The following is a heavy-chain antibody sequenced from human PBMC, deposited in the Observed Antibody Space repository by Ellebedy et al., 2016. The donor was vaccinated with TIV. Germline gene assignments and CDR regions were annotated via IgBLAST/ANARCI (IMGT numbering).Heavy chain of an antibody. CDR2: INPDGTSA. V-gene: IGHV3-7*01. D-gene: IGHD2-2*02. J-gene: IGHJ4*02. CDR3: ARSPYTGYSDLGFDY. CDR1: GFKFSDLW. Sequence: GESLKISCEASGFKFSDLWMTWVRQAPGKGLEWVAHINPDGTSAAYVGSVKGRFTISRDNAKNSLYLQMNSLRADDTAVYYCARSPYTGYSDLGFDYWGQGSLVTVSS.